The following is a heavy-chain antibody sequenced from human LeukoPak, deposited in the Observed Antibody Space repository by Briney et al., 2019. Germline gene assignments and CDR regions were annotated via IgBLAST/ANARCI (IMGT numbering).Heavy chain of an antibody. J-gene: IGHJ3*02. CDR3: ARRSGSSSFDI. CDR1: GGSISSYY. CDR2: IYYSGST. D-gene: IGHD1-26*01. Sequence: SETLSLTCTVSGGSISSYYWSWIRRPPGKGLEWIGYIYYSGSTNYNPSLKSRVTISVDTSKNQFSLKLSSVTAADTAVYYCARRSGSSSFDIWGQGTMVTVSS. V-gene: IGHV4-59*08.